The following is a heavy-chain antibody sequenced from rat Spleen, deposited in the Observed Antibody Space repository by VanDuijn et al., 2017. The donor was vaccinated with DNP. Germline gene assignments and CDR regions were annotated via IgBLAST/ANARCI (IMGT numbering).Heavy chain of an antibody. J-gene: IGHJ2*01. CDR1: GLTFSNYG. V-gene: IGHV5S13*01. CDR2: ISTGRGTT. CDR3: ATGRGGPDY. Sequence: EVQLVESGGGLVQPGRSLKLSCVASGLTFSNYGMAWVRQAQSTGLEWVASISTGRGTTYYRDSVTGRLTISRDNTKNTLYLQVDSLTSEDTATYYCATGRGGPDYWGQGVMVTVSS. D-gene: IGHD1-11*01.